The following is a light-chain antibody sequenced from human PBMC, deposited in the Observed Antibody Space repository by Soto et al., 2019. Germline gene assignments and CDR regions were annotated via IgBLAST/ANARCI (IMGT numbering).Light chain of an antibody. V-gene: IGLV2-23*01. Sequence: SALTQPASVSGSPGQSITISCTGTRKDVGNYNLVSWYQQHPGKAPKLVIYEASKRPSGVSNRFSASKSGNTASLTISGLQAEDEADYYCCSYAGSTTFYVFGTGTKVTVL. CDR3: CSYAGSTTFYV. CDR1: RKDVGNYNL. CDR2: EAS. J-gene: IGLJ1*01.